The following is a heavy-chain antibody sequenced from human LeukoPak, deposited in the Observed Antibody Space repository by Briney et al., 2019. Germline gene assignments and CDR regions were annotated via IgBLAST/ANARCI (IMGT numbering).Heavy chain of an antibody. J-gene: IGHJ4*02. V-gene: IGHV3-15*01. Sequence: PGGSLRLSCAASGFTFSNAWMSWVPQAPGKGLEWVGRIKSKTDGGTTDYAAPVKGRFTISRDDSKNTLYLQMNSLKTEDTAVYYCTTDLYYYYDSSGSPYWGQGTLVTVSS. CDR1: GFTFSNAW. CDR3: TTDLYYYYDSSGSPY. D-gene: IGHD3-22*01. CDR2: IKSKTDGGTT.